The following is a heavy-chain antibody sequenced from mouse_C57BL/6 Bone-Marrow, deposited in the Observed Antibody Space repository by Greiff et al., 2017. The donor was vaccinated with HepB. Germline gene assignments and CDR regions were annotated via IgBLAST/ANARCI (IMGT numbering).Heavy chain of an antibody. J-gene: IGHJ4*01. V-gene: IGHV1-26*01. CDR2: INPNNGGT. CDR3: ATGPYAMDY. CDR1: GYTFTDYY. Sequence: VQLQQSGPELVKPGASVKISCKASGYTFTDYYMNWVKQSHGKSLEWIGDINPNNGGTSYNQKFKGKATLTVYKSSSTAYMELRSLTSEDSAVYYCATGPYAMDYWGQGTSVTVSS.